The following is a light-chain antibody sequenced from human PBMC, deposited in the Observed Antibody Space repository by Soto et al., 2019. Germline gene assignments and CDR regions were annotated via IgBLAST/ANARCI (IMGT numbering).Light chain of an antibody. CDR1: SSDVGGYNY. V-gene: IGLV2-8*01. Sequence: QSALTQPPSASGSPGQSATISCTGTSSDVGGYNYVSWYQQHPGKAPKLMIYEVSKRPSGVPDRFSGSKSGNTASLTVSGLQAEDEADYYCSSYAGSHYVFGTGTKVTVL. CDR3: SSYAGSHYV. J-gene: IGLJ1*01. CDR2: EVS.